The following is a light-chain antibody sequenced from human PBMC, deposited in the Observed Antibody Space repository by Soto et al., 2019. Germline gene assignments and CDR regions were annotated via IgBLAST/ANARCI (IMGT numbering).Light chain of an antibody. V-gene: IGLV2-11*01. CDR1: SSDVGGYNY. J-gene: IGLJ3*02. CDR2: DVS. Sequence: QSALTQPRSVSGSPGQSVTISCTGTSSDVGGYNYVSWYQQHPGKAPKLMIYDVSKRPSGVPDRFSGSKSGNTAYLTISGRQAEDEADYYCCPYAGSYTSWVFGGGTKLTVL. CDR3: CPYAGSYTSWV.